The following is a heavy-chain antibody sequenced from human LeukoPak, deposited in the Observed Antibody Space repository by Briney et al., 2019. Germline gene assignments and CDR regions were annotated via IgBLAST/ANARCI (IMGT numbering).Heavy chain of an antibody. J-gene: IGHJ4*02. CDR1: GGSFSGYY. Sequence: PSETLSLTCAVYGGSFSGYYWSWIRQPPGKGLEWIGEINHSGSTNYNPSLKSRVTISVDTSKNQFSLKLSSVTAADTAVYYCARDYSGSYYDWGQGTLVTVSS. CDR2: INHSGST. CDR3: ARDYSGSYYD. D-gene: IGHD1-26*01. V-gene: IGHV4-34*01.